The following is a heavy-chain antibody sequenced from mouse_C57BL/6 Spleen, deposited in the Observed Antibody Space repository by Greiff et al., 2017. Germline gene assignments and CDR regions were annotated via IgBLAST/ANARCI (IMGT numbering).Heavy chain of an antibody. V-gene: IGHV5-6*01. CDR3: ARHGDYGGFDY. Sequence: EVKLVESGGDLVKPGGSLKLSCAASGFTFSSYGMSWVRQTPDKRLEWVATISSGGSYTYYPDSVKGRFTISRDNAKNTLYLQMSSLKSEDTAMXYCARHGDYGGFDYWGQGTTLTVSS. CDR1: GFTFSSYG. CDR2: ISSGGSYT. D-gene: IGHD1-1*02. J-gene: IGHJ2*01.